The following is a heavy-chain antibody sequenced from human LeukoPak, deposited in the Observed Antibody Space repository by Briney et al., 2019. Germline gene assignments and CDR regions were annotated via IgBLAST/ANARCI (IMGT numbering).Heavy chain of an antibody. J-gene: IGHJ5*02. D-gene: IGHD3-10*01. Sequence: PRGSLRLSCAASGXTFSGYSMSWVRQAPGKGLEWVSSISTTSSYIYYADSVKGRFTISRDNAKNSLWLQMDSLRAEDTAVYYCARGSLLWFGELPFDPWGQGTLVTVSS. V-gene: IGHV3-21*01. CDR3: ARGSLLWFGELPFDP. CDR2: ISTTSSYI. CDR1: GXTFSGYS.